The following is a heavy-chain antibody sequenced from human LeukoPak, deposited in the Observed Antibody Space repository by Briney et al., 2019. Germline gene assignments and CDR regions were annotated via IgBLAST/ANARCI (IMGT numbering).Heavy chain of an antibody. J-gene: IGHJ4*02. CDR1: GFTVSTNC. CDR3: ARDLRDSRGSYGSDY. V-gene: IGHV3-53*01. CDR2: IYSGGST. D-gene: IGHD1-26*01. Sequence: GGSLRLSCAASGFTVSTNCMSWVRQAPGKGLEWVSVIYSGGSTHYADSVKGRFTISRDNSKNTLYLQMNNPRPEDTAVYFCARDLRDSRGSYGSDYWGQGTLVTVSS.